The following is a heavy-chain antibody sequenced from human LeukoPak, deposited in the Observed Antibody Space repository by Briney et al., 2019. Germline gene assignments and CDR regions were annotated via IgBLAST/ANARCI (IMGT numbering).Heavy chain of an antibody. CDR1: GYTFTSYG. CDR3: ARDANYYDDSLYYYGMDV. V-gene: IGHV1-18*01. J-gene: IGHJ6*02. D-gene: IGHD3-22*01. Sequence: GASVKVSCKASGYTFTSYGISWVRQAPGQGLEWMGWISVYNGNTNYAQKLQGRVTMTTDTSTSTAYMELRSLRSDDTALYYCARDANYYDDSLYYYGMDVWGQGTTVTVSS. CDR2: ISVYNGNT.